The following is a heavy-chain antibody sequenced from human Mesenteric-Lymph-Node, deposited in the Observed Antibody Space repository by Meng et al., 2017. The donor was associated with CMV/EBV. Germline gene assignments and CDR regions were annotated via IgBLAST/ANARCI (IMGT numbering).Heavy chain of an antibody. CDR3: ARDLCAGSTSCRVFDY. D-gene: IGHD2-2*01. V-gene: IGHV3-69-1*01. CDR1: GFAFSDNE. Sequence: GGSLRLSCAASGFAFSDNEMNWVRQVPGKGLEWVSYISSGSMTTYYADSVRGRFTISRDNAKNSLYLQMNSLRAEDTAVYYCARDLCAGSTSCRVFDYWGQGTLVTVS. CDR2: ISSGSMTT. J-gene: IGHJ4*02.